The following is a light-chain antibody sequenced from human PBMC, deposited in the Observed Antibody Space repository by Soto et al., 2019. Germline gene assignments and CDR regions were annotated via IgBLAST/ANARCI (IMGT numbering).Light chain of an antibody. CDR1: QSVSSY. V-gene: IGKV3-20*01. J-gene: IGKJ4*01. CDR3: QQYGSSPGT. CDR2: GAS. Sequence: EIVLTQSPGTLSLSPGERATLSCRASQSVSSYLAWYQQKPGQAPRLLISGASSRATGIPDRFSGSGSGTDFTLTISRLEPEDFAVYYCQQYGSSPGTFGGGTKVEI.